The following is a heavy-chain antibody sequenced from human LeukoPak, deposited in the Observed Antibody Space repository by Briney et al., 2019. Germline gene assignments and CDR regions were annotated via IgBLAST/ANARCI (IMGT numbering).Heavy chain of an antibody. CDR3: AKDLGWYCSGGSCSLLSFDY. CDR2: ISGNGGSA. Sequence: GGSLRLSCAASGFTFSSFGMSWVRQAPGKGLEWVSAISGNGGSAYYADSVKGRFTISRDNSKNTLSLQMNSLRAEDTAVYYCAKDLGWYCSGGSCSLLSFDYWGQGTLVTVSS. J-gene: IGHJ4*02. CDR1: GFTFSSFG. V-gene: IGHV3-23*01. D-gene: IGHD2-15*01.